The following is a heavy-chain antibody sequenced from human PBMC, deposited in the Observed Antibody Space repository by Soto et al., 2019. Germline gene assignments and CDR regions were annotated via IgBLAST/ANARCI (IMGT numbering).Heavy chain of an antibody. CDR3: ARDQGERCTHGVCVRSDVFDL. CDR1: GGSISGSAYY. D-gene: IGHD2-8*01. Sequence: QVQLQESGPGLVKPSQTLSLTCTVSGGSISGSAYYWRWLRQYPGKGLEWIGYIYHSGSTYYNPSLKSRVTISIATSKNQFSLRLSSVTAADTAVYYCARDQGERCTHGVCVRSDVFDLWGQGTMVTVSS. V-gene: IGHV4-31*03. CDR2: IYHSGST. J-gene: IGHJ3*01.